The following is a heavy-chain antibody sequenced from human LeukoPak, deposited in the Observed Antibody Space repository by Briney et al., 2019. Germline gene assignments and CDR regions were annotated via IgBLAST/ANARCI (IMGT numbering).Heavy chain of an antibody. CDR3: ARGVDSAIDW. Sequence: GGSLRLSCAASGFTFSSYWMNWVRQAPGKGLEWVANINGDGRDKYYVGSVRGRFTISRDNADNALYLQMNSLRGDDTALYHCARGVDSAIDWWDQGTLVTVSS. CDR1: GFTFSSYW. CDR2: INGDGRDK. J-gene: IGHJ4*02. D-gene: IGHD3-9*01. V-gene: IGHV3-7*01.